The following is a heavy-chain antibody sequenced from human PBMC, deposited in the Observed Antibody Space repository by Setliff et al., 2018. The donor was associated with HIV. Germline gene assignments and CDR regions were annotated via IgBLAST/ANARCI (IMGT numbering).Heavy chain of an antibody. J-gene: IGHJ6*02. V-gene: IGHV1-69*10. D-gene: IGHD2-2*01. CDR1: GGTVSSSA. CDR2: IIPILGMS. CDR3: ARGGVCTSTSCGGNYYYGMDV. Sequence: SVKVSCKASGGTVSSSAFSWVRQAPGQGLEWMGGIIPILGMSIYAQKFQGRVTITADESTSTAYMELSSLRSDDTAVYYCARGGVCTSTSCGGNYYYGMDVWGQGTTVTVSS.